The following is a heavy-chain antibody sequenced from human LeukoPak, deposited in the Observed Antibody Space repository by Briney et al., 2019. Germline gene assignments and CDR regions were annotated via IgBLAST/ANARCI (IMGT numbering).Heavy chain of an antibody. D-gene: IGHD3-22*01. J-gene: IGHJ4*02. V-gene: IGHV1-2*02. CDR1: GYALTGYY. Sequence: ASVKVSCKASGYALTGYYFHWVRQAPGQGLEWMGWINPNIGDTNYAEKFQGRVTLTRDTSINMAYMELSRLTSDDPAVYYCARSSGFFYYFDYWGQGTLVTVSS. CDR2: INPNIGDT. CDR3: ARSSGFFYYFDY.